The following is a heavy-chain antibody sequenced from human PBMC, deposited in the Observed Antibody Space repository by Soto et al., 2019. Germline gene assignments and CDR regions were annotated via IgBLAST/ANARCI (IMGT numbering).Heavy chain of an antibody. D-gene: IGHD2-15*01. CDR3: ARVLTSDCSGGSCEWYYFDY. CDR1: GGTFSSYT. J-gene: IGHJ4*02. CDR2: IIPILGIA. Sequence: ASVKVSCKASGGTFSSYTISWVRQAPGQGLEWMGRIIPILGIANYAQKFQGRVTITADKSTSTAYMELSSLRSEDTAVYYCARVLTSDCSGGSCEWYYFDYWGQGTLVTVSS. V-gene: IGHV1-69*02.